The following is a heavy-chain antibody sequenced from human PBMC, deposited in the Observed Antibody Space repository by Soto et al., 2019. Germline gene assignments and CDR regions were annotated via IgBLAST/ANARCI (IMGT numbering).Heavy chain of an antibody. Sequence: QVQLVQSGAEVKKPGSSVKVSCKASGGTFSSYAISWVRQAPGHGLEWMGGIIPIFGTANYAQKFQGRVTITADESTSTADMELSSLRSEDTAVYYCARGSSSSPPLIHWYFDLWGRGTLVTVSS. CDR3: ARGSSSSPPLIHWYFDL. V-gene: IGHV1-69*01. J-gene: IGHJ2*01. CDR1: GGTFSSYA. CDR2: IIPIFGTA. D-gene: IGHD6-6*01.